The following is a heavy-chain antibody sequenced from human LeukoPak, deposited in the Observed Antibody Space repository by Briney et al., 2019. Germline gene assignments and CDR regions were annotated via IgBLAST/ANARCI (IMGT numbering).Heavy chain of an antibody. CDR2: INHSGST. CDR3: ARARRGIAARPIDY. Sequence: SETLSLTCAVYGGSFSGYYWSWIRQPPGKGLEWIGEINHSGSTNYNPSLKSRVTISVDTSKNQFPLKLSSVTAADTAVYYCARARRGIAARPIDYWGQGTLVTVSS. CDR1: GGSFSGYY. J-gene: IGHJ4*02. V-gene: IGHV4-34*01. D-gene: IGHD6-6*01.